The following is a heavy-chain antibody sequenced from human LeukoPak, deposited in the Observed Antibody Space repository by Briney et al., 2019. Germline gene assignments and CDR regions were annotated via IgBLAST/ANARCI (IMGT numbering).Heavy chain of an antibody. CDR2: INEDGSEK. CDR3: ARNEDYSDSTGYYSTFYLDS. Sequence: GGSLRLSCEGTGFSFGIYWMSWVRQAPGKGLEWVANINEDGSEKYYVDSVKGRFTISRDNGKNAVYLQMKGLRAEDTAVYYCARNEDYSDSTGYYSTFYLDSWGQGTLVTVSS. CDR1: GFSFGIYW. J-gene: IGHJ4*02. V-gene: IGHV3-7*01. D-gene: IGHD3-22*01.